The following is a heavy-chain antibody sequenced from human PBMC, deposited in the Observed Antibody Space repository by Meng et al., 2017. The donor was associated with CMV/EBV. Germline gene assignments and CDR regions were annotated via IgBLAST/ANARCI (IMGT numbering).Heavy chain of an antibody. CDR3: ARLISSSTSCYDY. CDR1: GYCFPSTW. CDR2: ISPGDSDT. Sequence: SGYCFPSTWLGWVRQMPGNGLERMGIISPGDSDTRYSPSFQGQVTISADKSISTAYLQWSSLKASDTAMYYCARLISSSTSCYDYWGQGTLVTVSS. D-gene: IGHD2-2*01. J-gene: IGHJ4*02. V-gene: IGHV5-51*01.